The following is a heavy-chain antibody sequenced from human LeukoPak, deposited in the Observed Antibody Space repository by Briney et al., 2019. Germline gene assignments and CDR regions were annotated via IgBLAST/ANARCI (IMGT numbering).Heavy chain of an antibody. CDR1: GFTFSSYA. Sequence: GRSLRLSCAASGFTFSSYAMHWVRQAPGKGLEWVAVISYDGSNKYYADSVKGRFTISRDNSKNTLYLQMNSLRAEDTAVYYCARDSQYYYGSGGDLDYWGRGTLVTVSS. CDR2: ISYDGSNK. CDR3: ARDSQYYYGSGGDLDY. J-gene: IGHJ4*02. V-gene: IGHV3-30*04. D-gene: IGHD3-10*01.